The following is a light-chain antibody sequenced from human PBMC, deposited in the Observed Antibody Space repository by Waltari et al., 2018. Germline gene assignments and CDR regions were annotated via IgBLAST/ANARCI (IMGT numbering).Light chain of an antibody. Sequence: QSALTQPASVSASPGQSITISCNGTSSDVGDYNLVSWYQQHPAKAPKLLIFEVSKRPTGVSNRGSAAKSGNTASMTISGLQAEDEATYHCCSYAGTNTWVFGGGTKVTVL. CDR3: CSYAGTNTWV. J-gene: IGLJ2*01. V-gene: IGLV2-23*02. CDR2: EVS. CDR1: SSDVGDYNL.